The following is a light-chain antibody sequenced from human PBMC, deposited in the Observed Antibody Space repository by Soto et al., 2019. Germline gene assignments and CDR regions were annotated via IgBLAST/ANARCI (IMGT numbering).Light chain of an antibody. Sequence: QSALTQPASMSGSPGQSITISCTGTSSDVGGYNYVSWYQQHPDRAPKLIIYEVSNRPSGVSIRFSGSKSANTASLTISGLQAEDEADYYSSSYSTTYTVLFGGGTKLTVL. CDR2: EVS. V-gene: IGLV2-14*01. CDR3: SSYSTTYTVL. J-gene: IGLJ2*01. CDR1: SSDVGGYNY.